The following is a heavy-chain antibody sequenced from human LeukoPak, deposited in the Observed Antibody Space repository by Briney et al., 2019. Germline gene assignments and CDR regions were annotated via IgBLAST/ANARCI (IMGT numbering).Heavy chain of an antibody. Sequence: PSQTLSLTCTVSGGSISSGSYYWNWLRQPAGKGLEWIGRIYTSGSTNYNPSLKSRVTISVDTSKNQFSLKLSSVTAADTAVYYCARGQDIQLLYWFDPWGQGTLVTVSS. CDR3: ARGQDIQLLYWFDP. CDR1: GGSISSGSYY. J-gene: IGHJ5*02. CDR2: IYTSGST. V-gene: IGHV4-61*02. D-gene: IGHD2-2*01.